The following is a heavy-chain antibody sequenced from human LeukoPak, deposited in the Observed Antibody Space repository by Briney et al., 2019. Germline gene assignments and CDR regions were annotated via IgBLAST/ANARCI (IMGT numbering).Heavy chain of an antibody. V-gene: IGHV1-8*01. CDR3: ARGLRREQQLLRAFDY. CDR1: GYTFTNYD. CDR2: MNPNSGNT. J-gene: IGHJ4*02. D-gene: IGHD6-13*01. Sequence: ASVKASCKASGYTFTNYDINWVRQAPGQGLEWMGWMNPNSGNTGSAQKFQGRVTMTSNTSISTAYMELSSLRSEDTAVYYCARGLRREQQLLRAFDYWGQGTPVTVSS.